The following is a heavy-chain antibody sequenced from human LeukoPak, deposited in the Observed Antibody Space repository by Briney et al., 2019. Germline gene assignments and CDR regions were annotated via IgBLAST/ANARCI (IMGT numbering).Heavy chain of an antibody. D-gene: IGHD6-13*01. V-gene: IGHV4-59*08. CDR3: ARRIAAAGTACFDY. CDR1: GGSISSYY. J-gene: IGHJ4*02. Sequence: PSETLSLTRTVSGGSISSYYWSWIRLPAGKGLEWNGYINYSGSTNYNPSLKSRVTISVDTSKNQLTLKLSSVTAADTAVYYCARRIAAAGTACFDYWGQGTLVTVSS. CDR2: INYSGST.